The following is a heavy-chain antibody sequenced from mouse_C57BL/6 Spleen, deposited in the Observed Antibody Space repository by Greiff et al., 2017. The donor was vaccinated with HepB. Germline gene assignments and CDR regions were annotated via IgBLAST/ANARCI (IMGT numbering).Heavy chain of an antibody. CDR2: IYPGSGNT. J-gene: IGHJ2*01. V-gene: IGHV1-76*01. D-gene: IGHD3-1*01. CDR3: ARSGGGDY. CDR1: GYTFTDYY. Sequence: VQLQQSGAELVRPGASVKLSCKASGYTFTDYYINWVKQRPGQGLEWIARIYPGSGNTYYNEKFKGKATLTAEKSSSTAYMQLSSLTAEDSAVYFCARSGGGDYWGQGTTLTVSS.